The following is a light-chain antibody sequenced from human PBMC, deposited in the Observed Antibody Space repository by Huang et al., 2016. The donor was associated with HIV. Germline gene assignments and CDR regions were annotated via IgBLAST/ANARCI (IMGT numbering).Light chain of an antibody. CDR1: QGESSY. CDR3: QQRTNWPPRYT. Sequence: EIVLTQSPATLSLSPGERATLSCRAGQGESSYFAWYQQKPGQAPRLLIYNAFNRATGGPARFSGSGSGTDFTLTISRLEPEDFAVYYCQQRTNWPPRYTFGQGTKLEI. J-gene: IGKJ2*01. V-gene: IGKV3-11*01. CDR2: NAF.